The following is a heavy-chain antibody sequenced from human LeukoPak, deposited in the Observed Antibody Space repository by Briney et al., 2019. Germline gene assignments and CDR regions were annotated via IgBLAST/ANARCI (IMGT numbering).Heavy chain of an antibody. D-gene: IGHD3-10*01. CDR2: ISSSSSYI. CDR3: AREEGSGSYYNY. Sequence: GGSLRLSCAASGSTFSSYSMNWVRQAPGKGLEWVSSISSSSSYIYYADSVKGRFTISRDNAKNSLYLQMNSLRAEDTAVYYCAREEGSGSYYNYWGQGTLVTVSS. J-gene: IGHJ4*02. V-gene: IGHV3-21*01. CDR1: GSTFSSYS.